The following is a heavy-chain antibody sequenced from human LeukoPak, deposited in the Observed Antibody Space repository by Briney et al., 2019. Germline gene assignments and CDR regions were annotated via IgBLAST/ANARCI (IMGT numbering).Heavy chain of an antibody. V-gene: IGHV4-59*01. CDR1: GGSISSYY. CDR2: IYYSGST. J-gene: IGHJ4*02. Sequence: SETLSLTCTVSGGSISSYYWSWIRQPPGKGLEWIGYIYYSGSTNYNPSLKSRVTISVDTSKNQFSLKLSSVTAADTAVYYCAVAGIYDSFDYWGQGTLVTVSS. D-gene: IGHD3-22*01. CDR3: AVAGIYDSFDY.